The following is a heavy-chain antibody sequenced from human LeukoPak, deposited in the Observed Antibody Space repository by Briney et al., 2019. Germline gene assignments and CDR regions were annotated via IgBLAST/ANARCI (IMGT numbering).Heavy chain of an antibody. J-gene: IGHJ3*02. CDR2: VGTAGDT. Sequence: GGSLRLSRAASGFTFSNYGMHWVRQATGKGLEWVSSVGTAGDTDYPGSVKGRFTISRENAKNSLYLQMDSLRPEDTAVYYCAREVYGGNQDAFDIWGQGTMVSVSS. CDR3: AREVYGGNQDAFDI. D-gene: IGHD4-23*01. CDR1: GFTFSNYG. V-gene: IGHV3-13*01.